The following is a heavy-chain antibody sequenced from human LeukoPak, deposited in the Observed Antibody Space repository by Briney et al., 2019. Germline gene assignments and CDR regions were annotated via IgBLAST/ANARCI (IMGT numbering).Heavy chain of an antibody. CDR3: ASLIAAAVYFDY. Sequence: SETLFLTCTVYGGSISSSIYYWGWIRQPPGKGLEWIGSIYYSGSTYYNPSLKSRVTISVDTSKNQFSLKLSSVTAADTAVYYCASLIAAAVYFDYWGQGTLVTVSS. CDR1: GGSISSSIYY. J-gene: IGHJ4*02. V-gene: IGHV4-39*01. CDR2: IYYSGST. D-gene: IGHD6-13*01.